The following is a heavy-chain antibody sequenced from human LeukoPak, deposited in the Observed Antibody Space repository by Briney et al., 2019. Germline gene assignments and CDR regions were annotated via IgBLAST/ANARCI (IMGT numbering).Heavy chain of an antibody. J-gene: IGHJ4*02. Sequence: GGSLRLSCAASGFTFDIYWMSWVRQAPGKGLEWVSYISSSSSTIYYADSVKGRFTISRDNAKNSLYLQMNSLRAEDTAVYYCARAQGRLWEFYFDYWGQGTLVTVSS. D-gene: IGHD3-10*01. CDR1: GFTFDIYW. CDR3: ARAQGRLWEFYFDY. CDR2: ISSSSSTI. V-gene: IGHV3-48*04.